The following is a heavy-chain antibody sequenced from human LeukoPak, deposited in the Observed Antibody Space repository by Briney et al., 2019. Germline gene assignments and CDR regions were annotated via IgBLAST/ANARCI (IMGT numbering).Heavy chain of an antibody. Sequence: SETLSLTCTVTGASITSNGYFWSWIRQPPGKGLERIGNIYYNGDTYYKPSLKSRVTISVDTSKRQFSLRLNSVTAADTSVYYCARRHIIVAGPDYFDYWGLGTLVTVSS. CDR3: ARRHIIVAGPDYFDY. V-gene: IGHV4-39*01. CDR1: GASITSNGYF. CDR2: IYYNGDT. D-gene: IGHD5-12*01. J-gene: IGHJ4*02.